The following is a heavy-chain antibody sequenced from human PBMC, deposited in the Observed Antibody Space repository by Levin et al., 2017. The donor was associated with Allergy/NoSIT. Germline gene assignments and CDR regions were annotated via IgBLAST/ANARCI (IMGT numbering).Heavy chain of an antibody. V-gene: IGHV4-34*01. CDR3: ARLARDYRPPRFFKKDY. D-gene: IGHD3-3*01. CDR2: INHSGST. J-gene: IGHJ4*02. Sequence: PSETLSLTCAVYGGSFSGYYWSWIRQPPGKGLEWIGEINHSGSTNYNPSLKSRVTISVDTSKNQFSLKLSSVTAADTAVYYCARLARDYRPPRFFKKDYWGQGTLVTVSS. CDR1: GGSFSGYY.